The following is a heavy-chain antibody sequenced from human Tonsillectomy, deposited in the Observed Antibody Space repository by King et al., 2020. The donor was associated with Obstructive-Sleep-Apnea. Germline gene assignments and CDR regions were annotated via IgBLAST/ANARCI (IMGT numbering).Heavy chain of an antibody. CDR3: ARTILVVTGYFDP. CDR1: GGSISTVNHY. V-gene: IGHV4-39*07. CDR2: IYNNAST. J-gene: IGHJ5*02. Sequence: QLQESGPGLVSPSETLSLTCTVSGGSISTVNHYWIWFRQPPGKGLQRIGSIYNNASTYYNPSLRRRVTISVDTSKNQLSLKLNSVTAADTAVYYCARTILVVTGYFDPWGQGILVTVSS. D-gene: IGHD2-21*02.